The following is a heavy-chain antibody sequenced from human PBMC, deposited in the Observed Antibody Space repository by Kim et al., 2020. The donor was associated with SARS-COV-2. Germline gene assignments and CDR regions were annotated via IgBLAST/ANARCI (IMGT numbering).Heavy chain of an antibody. D-gene: IGHD3-10*01. CDR2: IGTYNGNT. CDR3: STAYDYGSGNYYSGFDY. J-gene: IGHJ4*02. CDR1: GYTFTSYG. V-gene: IGHV1-18*01. Sequence: ASVKVSCKASGYTFTSYGITWLRQAPGQGLEWLGWIGTYNGNTNYAQKLKDRVTLTIAKSTSTAYMELRSLRSDDTAVYYCSTAYDYGSGNYYSGFDYWGQGTPVTVSS.